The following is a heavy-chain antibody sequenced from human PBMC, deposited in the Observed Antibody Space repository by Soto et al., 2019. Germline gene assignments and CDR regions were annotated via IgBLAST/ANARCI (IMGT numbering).Heavy chain of an antibody. CDR3: ARSIAAAFDY. CDR1: GFTFSSYG. D-gene: IGHD6-13*01. Sequence: QVQLVESGGGVVQPGRSLRLSCAAPGFTFSSYGMHWVRQAPGKGLEWVAVIWYDGSNKYYADSVKGRFTISRDNSKNTLYLQMNSLRAEDTAVYYCARSIAAAFDYWGQGTLVTVSS. V-gene: IGHV3-33*01. J-gene: IGHJ4*02. CDR2: IWYDGSNK.